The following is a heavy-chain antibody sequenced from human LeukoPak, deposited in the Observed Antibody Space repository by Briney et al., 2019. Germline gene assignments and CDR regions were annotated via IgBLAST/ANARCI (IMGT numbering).Heavy chain of an antibody. Sequence: ASVKVSCKASGYTFTGYYMHWVRQAPGQGLEWMGWINPNSGGTNYAQKFQGRVTMTRDTSISTAYMELSRLRSGDTAVYYCAKEGGYGDYVSSWGQGTLVTVSS. J-gene: IGHJ4*02. CDR3: AKEGGYGDYVSS. D-gene: IGHD4-17*01. CDR1: GYTFTGYY. V-gene: IGHV1-2*02. CDR2: INPNSGGT.